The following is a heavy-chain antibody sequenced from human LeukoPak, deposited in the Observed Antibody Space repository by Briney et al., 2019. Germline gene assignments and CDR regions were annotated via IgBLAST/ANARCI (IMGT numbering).Heavy chain of an antibody. V-gene: IGHV4-4*02. D-gene: IGHD3-22*01. Sequence: PSETLSLTCGVSGVSISSNYAWSWVRQPPGKGLEWIGEIYYSGRSSYNPSLKSRVTISVDTSKNQFSLKLSSVTAADTAVYYCASVVTGGEDYWGQGTLVTVSS. CDR3: ASVVTGGEDY. CDR1: GVSISSNYA. J-gene: IGHJ4*02. CDR2: IYYSGRS.